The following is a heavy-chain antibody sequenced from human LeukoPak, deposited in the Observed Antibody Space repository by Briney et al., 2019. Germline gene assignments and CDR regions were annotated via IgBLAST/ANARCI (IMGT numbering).Heavy chain of an antibody. CDR3: ARKAAAATDYYYGMDV. D-gene: IGHD6-13*01. J-gene: IGHJ6*02. Sequence: QPGGSLRLSCAASGFTFSSYSMNWVRQAPGKGLEWVSYISSSSSTIYYADSVKGRFTISRDNSKNTLYLQMNSLRAEDTAVYYCARKAAAATDYYYGMDVWGQGTTVTVSS. CDR1: GFTFSSYS. CDR2: ISSSSSTI. V-gene: IGHV3-48*01.